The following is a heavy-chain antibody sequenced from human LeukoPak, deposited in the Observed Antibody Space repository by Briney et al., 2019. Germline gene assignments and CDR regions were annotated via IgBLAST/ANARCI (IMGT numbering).Heavy chain of an antibody. CDR2: IYTSGST. CDR1: GGSISSGSYY. CDR3: AREDYSYPTSGPFDP. J-gene: IGHJ5*02. Sequence: SSQTLSLTCTVSGGSISSGSYYWSWIRQPAGKGLEWIGRIYTSGSTNYNPSLKSRVTISVDTSKNQFSLKLSSVTAADTAVYYCAREDYSYPTSGPFDPWGQGTLVTVSS. D-gene: IGHD4-11*01. V-gene: IGHV4-61*02.